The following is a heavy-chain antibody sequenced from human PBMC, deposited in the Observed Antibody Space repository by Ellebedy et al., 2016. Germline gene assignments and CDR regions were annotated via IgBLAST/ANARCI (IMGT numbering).Heavy chain of an antibody. CDR3: ARDLGPESSDAFDI. J-gene: IGHJ3*02. D-gene: IGHD1-14*01. V-gene: IGHV4-31*03. Sequence: SETLSLTXTVSGGSISSGGSYWTWIRQHPGKGLEWIGYIYYTGSTYYTPSLKSRVTISLDTSKNQFSLKLSSVTAADTAVYFCARDLGPESSDAFDIWGQGTMVTVSS. CDR1: GGSISSGGSY. CDR2: IYYTGST.